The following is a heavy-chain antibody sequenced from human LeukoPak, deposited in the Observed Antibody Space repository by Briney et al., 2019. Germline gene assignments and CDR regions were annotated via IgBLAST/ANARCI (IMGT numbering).Heavy chain of an antibody. CDR3: ARTGGRRTEYYVGVYNWFDP. CDR1: GYTFTGYY. J-gene: IGHJ5*02. D-gene: IGHD3-3*01. CDR2: INPNSGGT. V-gene: IGHV1-2*06. Sequence: ASVKVSCKASGYTFTGYYMHWVRQAPGQGLEWMGRINPNSGGTNYAQKFQGRVTMTRDTSISTAYMELSRLRSDDTAVYYCARTGGRRTEYYVGVYNWFDPWGQGTLVTVSS.